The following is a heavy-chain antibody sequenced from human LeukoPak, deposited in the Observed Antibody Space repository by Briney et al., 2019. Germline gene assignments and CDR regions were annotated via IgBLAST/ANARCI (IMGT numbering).Heavy chain of an antibody. CDR1: GYTLTELS. J-gene: IGHJ6*02. CDR3: ASYLSYSGGATKDYYYYYGMDV. CDR2: FDPEDGET. D-gene: IGHD1-26*01. Sequence: ASVKVSCKVSGYTLTELSMHWVRQAPGKGLEWMGGFDPEDGETIYAQKFQGRVTMTEDTSTDTAYMELSSLRSEDTAVYYCASYLSYSGGATKDYYYYYGMDVWGQGTTVTVSS. V-gene: IGHV1-24*01.